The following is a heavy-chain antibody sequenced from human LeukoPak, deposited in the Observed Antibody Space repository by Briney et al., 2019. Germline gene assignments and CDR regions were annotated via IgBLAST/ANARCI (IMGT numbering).Heavy chain of an antibody. V-gene: IGHV3-66*01. D-gene: IGHD3-16*01. J-gene: IGHJ3*02. Sequence: GGSLRLSCAASGFTVSSSYMNWVRQAPGKGLEWVSVIYTGGGANYADSVKGRFTISRDNSKNTLYLQMNSLRAEDTAVYYCARGVWGLRSFDIWGQGTMVTVSS. CDR1: GFTVSSSY. CDR2: IYTGGGA. CDR3: ARGVWGLRSFDI.